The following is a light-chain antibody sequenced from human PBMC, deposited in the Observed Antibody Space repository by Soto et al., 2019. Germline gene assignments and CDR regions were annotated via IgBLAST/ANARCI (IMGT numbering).Light chain of an antibody. CDR1: QSISRH. CDR2: DAS. Sequence: EIVLTQSPATLSLSPGEGATLSCRASQSISRHLAWYQQKPGQAPRLLMYDASKRATGIPARFSGSGSGTDFTLTISSLAPEDFAVYYCQQRPNWPLTFGGGTKLEIK. CDR3: QQRPNWPLT. V-gene: IGKV3-11*01. J-gene: IGKJ4*01.